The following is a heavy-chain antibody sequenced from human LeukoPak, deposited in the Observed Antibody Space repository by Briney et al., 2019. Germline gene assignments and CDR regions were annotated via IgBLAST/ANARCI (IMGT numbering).Heavy chain of an antibody. J-gene: IGHJ4*02. Sequence: ASVKVSCKASGYTFTGYYMHWVRQAPGQGLEWMGWINPNSGGTNYAQKFQGRVTMTRDTSISTAYMELSRLRSDDTAVYYCAREEGYCSSTSCSAPFDYWGQGTLVTVSS. CDR2: INPNSGGT. D-gene: IGHD2-2*01. CDR3: AREEGYCSSTSCSAPFDY. V-gene: IGHV1-2*02. CDR1: GYTFTGYY.